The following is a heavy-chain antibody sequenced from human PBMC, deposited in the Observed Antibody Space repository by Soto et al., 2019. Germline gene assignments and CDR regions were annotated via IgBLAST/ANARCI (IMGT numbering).Heavy chain of an antibody. CDR2: INHSGST. V-gene: IGHV4-34*01. J-gene: IGHJ4*02. CDR1: GGSFSGYY. D-gene: IGHD5-12*01. CDR3: GRFSDDPVSGYDG. Sequence: ASETLSLTCAVYGGSFSGYYWSWIRQPPGKGLEWIGEINHSGSTNYNPSLKSRVTISVDTSKKQFSLTLSSVTAADTAVYYCGRFSDDPVSGYDGWGQGTLVTVSS.